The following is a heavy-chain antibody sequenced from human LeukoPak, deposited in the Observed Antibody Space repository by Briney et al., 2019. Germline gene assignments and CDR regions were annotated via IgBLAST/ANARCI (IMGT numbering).Heavy chain of an antibody. D-gene: IGHD3-3*01. CDR3: AKDLDDAFDI. J-gene: IGHJ3*02. V-gene: IGHV3-23*01. Sequence: GGSLRLSCAASGFTFTNYPMSWVRQAPGKGLEWVSAISGGGDTTYYADSVKGRFTISTDNSKNTLYLQMNSLRAEDTALYYCAKDLDDAFDIWGQGTMVTVSS. CDR1: GFTFTNYP. CDR2: ISGGGDTT.